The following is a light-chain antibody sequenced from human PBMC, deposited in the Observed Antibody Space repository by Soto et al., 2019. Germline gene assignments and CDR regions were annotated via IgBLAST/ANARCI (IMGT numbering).Light chain of an antibody. V-gene: IGLV2-11*01. CDR2: DVS. CDR1: SSDFGGYNY. CDR3: CSHAGTFYV. Sequence: QSALTQPRSVSGSPGQSVTISCTGTSSDFGGYNYVSWYQHHPGKAPKLMIYDVSERPSGVPDRFSGSKSGNTASLTISGLQAEDEDDYYCCSHAGTFYVFGTGTKVTVL. J-gene: IGLJ1*01.